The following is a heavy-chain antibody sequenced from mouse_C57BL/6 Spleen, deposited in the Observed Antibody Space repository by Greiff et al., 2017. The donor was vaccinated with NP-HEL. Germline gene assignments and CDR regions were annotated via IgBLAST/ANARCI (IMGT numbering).Heavy chain of an antibody. CDR2: ISYDGSN. Sequence: EVQLQQSGPGLVKPSQSLSLTCSVTGYSITSGYYWNWIRQFPGNKLEWMGYISYDGSNNYNPSLKNRISITRDTSKNQFFLKLNSVTTEDTATYYCARELGEAWFAYWGQGTLVTVSA. V-gene: IGHV3-6*01. CDR3: ARELGEAWFAY. D-gene: IGHD4-1*01. CDR1: GYSITSGYY. J-gene: IGHJ3*01.